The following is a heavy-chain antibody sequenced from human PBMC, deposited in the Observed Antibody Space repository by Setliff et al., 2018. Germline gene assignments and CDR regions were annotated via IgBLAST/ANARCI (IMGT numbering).Heavy chain of an antibody. Sequence: ASVKVSCKASGYTFTRYYMHWVRQAPGQGLEWMGIIHPSCGSTSYAQKFQGRVTMTRDTSTSTVYMELSSLRSEDTAVYYCARARTGSPLAGNWFDPWGQGTLVTVSS. CDR1: GYTFTRYY. CDR3: ARARTGSPLAGNWFDP. CDR2: IHPSCGST. D-gene: IGHD3-10*01. V-gene: IGHV1-46*01. J-gene: IGHJ5*02.